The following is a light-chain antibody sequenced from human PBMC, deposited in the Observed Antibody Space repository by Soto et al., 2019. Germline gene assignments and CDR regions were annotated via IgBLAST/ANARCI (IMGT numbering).Light chain of an antibody. CDR2: AVT. Sequence: QSALTQPASVSGSPGQSITISCTGTSSDVGGYNYVSWYQQHPGKAPKLMIYAVTDRPSGVSSRLSGSKSGNTAYLTISGLQAEDEAAYYCSSYTSSSTLFGTGTKLTVL. J-gene: IGLJ1*01. V-gene: IGLV2-14*01. CDR1: SSDVGGYNY. CDR3: SSYTSSSTL.